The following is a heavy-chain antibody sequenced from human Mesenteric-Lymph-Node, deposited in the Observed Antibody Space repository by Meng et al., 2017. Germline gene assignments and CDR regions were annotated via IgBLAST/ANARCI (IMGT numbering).Heavy chain of an antibody. CDR3: ARHDGGYGDYFDH. CDR1: GGSISSSNW. CDR2: IYHSGST. V-gene: IGHV4-4*02. D-gene: IGHD5-12*01. J-gene: IGHJ4*02. Sequence: QGAVQAWGPGLVKPSGTLSPTCAASGGSISSSNWWSWVRQPPGKGLEWIGEIYHSGSTNYNPSLKSRVTISVDKSKNQFSLKLSSVTATDTAVYYCARHDGGYGDYFDHWGQGTLVTVSS.